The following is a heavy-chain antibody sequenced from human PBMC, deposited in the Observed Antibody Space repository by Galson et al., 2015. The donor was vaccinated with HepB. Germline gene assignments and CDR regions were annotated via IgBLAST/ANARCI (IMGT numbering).Heavy chain of an antibody. CDR3: TRRRYDGSGYLFDY. V-gene: IGHV3-73*01. Sequence: SLRLSCAASGFTFSDSTMHWVRQAPGKGLEWVGHVRSRPNNYATAYAASLRGRFTISRADSRDTAYLQMNSLKTEDTAVYYCTRRRYDGSGYLFDYWGQGTLVTVSS. CDR2: VRSRPNNYAT. J-gene: IGHJ4*02. CDR1: GFTFSDST. D-gene: IGHD3-22*01.